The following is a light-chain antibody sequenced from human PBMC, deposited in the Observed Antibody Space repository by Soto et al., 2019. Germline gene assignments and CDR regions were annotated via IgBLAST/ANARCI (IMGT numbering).Light chain of an antibody. J-gene: IGLJ2*01. CDR1: SSNIGSNT. CDR3: ASWDDSLNGFVV. V-gene: IGLV1-44*01. Sequence: QSVLTQPPSASGTPGQRVTISCSGSSSNIGSNTVNWYQQLPGTAPKLLIYNDYQRPSGVRDRFSGSKSGTSASLAISGLHSEDEADYSCASWDDSLNGFVVFGGGTQLTVL. CDR2: NDY.